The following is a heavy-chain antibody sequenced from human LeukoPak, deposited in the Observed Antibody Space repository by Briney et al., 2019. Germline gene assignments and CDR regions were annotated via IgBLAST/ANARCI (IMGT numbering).Heavy chain of an antibody. CDR3: AREEEFGYSDY. CDR2: ISSSSSYI. V-gene: IGHV3-21*01. Sequence: GGSLRLSCAASGFTFSSYSMNWVRQAPGKGLEWVSSISSSSSYIYYADSVKGRFTISRDNAKNSLYLQTNSLRAEDTAVYYCAREEEFGYSDYWGQGTLVTVSS. D-gene: IGHD6-13*01. CDR1: GFTFSSYS. J-gene: IGHJ4*02.